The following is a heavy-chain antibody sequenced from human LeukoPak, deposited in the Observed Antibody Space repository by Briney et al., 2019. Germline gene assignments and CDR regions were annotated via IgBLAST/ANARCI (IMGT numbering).Heavy chain of an antibody. V-gene: IGHV3-23*01. J-gene: IGHJ3*01. CDR1: GFTFSNYA. CDR3: ARGGWVSSDAFDV. D-gene: IGHD5/OR15-5a*01. Sequence: GGSLRLSCAASGFTFSNYAVSWVRRAPGKGLDWVSVISGPGTSTSYGNSVKGRFTISGDNSKNTVFLQMNSLRAEDTAVYYCARGGWVSSDAFDVWGQGTMVTVSS. CDR2: ISGPGTST.